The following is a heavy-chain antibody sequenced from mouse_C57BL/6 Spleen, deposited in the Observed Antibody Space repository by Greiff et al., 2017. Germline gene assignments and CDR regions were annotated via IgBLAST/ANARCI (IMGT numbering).Heavy chain of an antibody. CDR3: ARDYDSLDY. CDR2: ISSGSSTI. V-gene: IGHV5-17*01. J-gene: IGHJ2*01. D-gene: IGHD2-4*01. Sequence: EVKLMESGGGLVKPGGSLKLSCAASGFTFSDYGMHWVRQAPEQGLEWVAYISSGSSTIYYADTVKGRFTISRDNAKNTLFLQMTSLRSEDTAMYYCARDYDSLDYWGQGTTLTVSS. CDR1: GFTFSDYG.